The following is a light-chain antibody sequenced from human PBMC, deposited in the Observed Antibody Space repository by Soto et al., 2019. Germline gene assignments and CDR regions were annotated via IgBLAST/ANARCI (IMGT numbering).Light chain of an antibody. CDR3: QQSYSVPHT. V-gene: IGKV1-39*01. J-gene: IGKJ5*01. Sequence: MTQSPLSLPVTPGEPSFISCRSSQSLLHSDGKNYLEWYQHKPGSAPYLLIYAASSLQSGVPSRFSASGSGTDFALTISSLQPEDFATFYWQQSYSVPHTFGQGTRLEIK. CDR1: QSLLHSDGKNY. CDR2: AAS.